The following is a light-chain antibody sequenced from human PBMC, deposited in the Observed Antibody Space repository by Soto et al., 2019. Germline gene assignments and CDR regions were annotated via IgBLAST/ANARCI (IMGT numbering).Light chain of an antibody. V-gene: IGKV1-5*01. Sequence: IQMTQSPSTLSASVGYRVTMTCRASQSLRGWLAWYQQRPGKAHKALIYDASTLASGVPSRFNGSGSGTEFTITISILQPDDFATYYCQQYITFPTFGQGTRLEV. CDR3: QQYITFPT. CDR2: DAS. CDR1: QSLRGW. J-gene: IGKJ5*01.